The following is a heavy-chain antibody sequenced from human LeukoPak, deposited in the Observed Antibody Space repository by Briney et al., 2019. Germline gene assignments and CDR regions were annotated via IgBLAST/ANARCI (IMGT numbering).Heavy chain of an antibody. CDR2: IKEDGSDK. CDR1: GFTFRNYW. V-gene: IGHV3-7*03. D-gene: IGHD2-21*02. Sequence: GGSLRLSCTASGFTFRNYWMSWVRQAPGKGLECVAYIKEDGSDKNYVDSVKGRFTISRDNAKNSLYLQMNSLRAEDPGVDYCARDAYCGGDCYSGYFDYWGQGTLVTVSS. CDR3: ARDAYCGGDCYSGYFDY. J-gene: IGHJ4*02.